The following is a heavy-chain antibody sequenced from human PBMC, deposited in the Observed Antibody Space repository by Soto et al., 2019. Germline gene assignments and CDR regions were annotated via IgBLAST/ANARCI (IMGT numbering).Heavy chain of an antibody. CDR2: MCYSGST. J-gene: IGHJ3*02. Sequence: PSETLSLTCTVSGGSVTGGGFCWSWIRQHPGEGLEFIGYMCYSGSTNYNPSLKSRVAISIDTSKNQYSLTLSFETAADTAVYYGARRDYGYTFNIWGQGTMVTVSS. CDR1: GGSVTGGGFC. CDR3: ARRDYGYTFNI. V-gene: IGHV4-31*03. D-gene: IGHD4-17*01.